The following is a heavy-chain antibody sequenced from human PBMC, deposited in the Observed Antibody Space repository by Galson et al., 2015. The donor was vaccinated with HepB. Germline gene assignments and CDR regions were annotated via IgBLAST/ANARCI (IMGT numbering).Heavy chain of an antibody. CDR3: ARGNSGGAYYGVDY. V-gene: IGHV4-59*01. D-gene: IGHD4-17*01. CDR2: IYYSGST. J-gene: IGHJ4*02. Sequence: TLSLTCTVSGGSISSYYWSWIRQPPGKGLEWIGYIYYSGSTNYNPSLKSRVTISVDTSKNQFSLKLSSVTAADTAVYYCARGNSGGAYYGVDYWGQGTLVTVSS. CDR1: GGSISSYY.